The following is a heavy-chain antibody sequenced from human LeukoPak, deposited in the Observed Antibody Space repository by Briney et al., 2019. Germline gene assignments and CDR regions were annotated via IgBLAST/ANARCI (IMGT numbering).Heavy chain of an antibody. Sequence: GASVKVSCKASGYTFTSYAMHWVRRAPGQRLEWMGRINAGNGNTKYSQKFQGRVTITRDTSASTAYMELSSLRSEDTAVYYCARDNYYDSSGYYYRPGDYWGQGTLVTVSS. J-gene: IGHJ4*02. D-gene: IGHD3-22*01. V-gene: IGHV1-3*01. CDR1: GYTFTSYA. CDR3: ARDNYYDSSGYYYRPGDY. CDR2: INAGNGNT.